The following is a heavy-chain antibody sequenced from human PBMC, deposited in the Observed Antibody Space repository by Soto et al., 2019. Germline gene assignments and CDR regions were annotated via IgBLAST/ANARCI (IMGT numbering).Heavy chain of an antibody. D-gene: IGHD2-15*01. J-gene: IGHJ4*02. Sequence: QVQLVQSGAEVKKPGSSVKVFCKASGGTFSSYAISWVRQAPGQGLEWMGGIIPIFGTAHYAQKFEGRVTITADESTSTAYMELSSLRSEDTAVYYCARSIVVVVAATPGHFDYWGQGTLVTVSS. CDR2: IIPIFGTA. CDR3: ARSIVVVVAATPGHFDY. V-gene: IGHV1-69*01. CDR1: GGTFSSYA.